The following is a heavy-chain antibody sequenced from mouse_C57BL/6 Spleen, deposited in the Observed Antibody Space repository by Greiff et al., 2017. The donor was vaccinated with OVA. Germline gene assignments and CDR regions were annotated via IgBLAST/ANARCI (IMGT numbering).Heavy chain of an antibody. CDR1: GYTFTSYW. V-gene: IGHV1-53*01. CDR3: ARWDSNYLYYFDY. J-gene: IGHJ2*01. CDR2: INPSNGGT. D-gene: IGHD2-5*01. Sequence: QVQLKQPGTELVKPGASVKLSCKASGYTFTSYWMHWVKQRPGQGLEWIGNINPSNGGTNYNEKFKSKATLTVDKSSSTAYMQLSSLTSEDSAVYYCARWDSNYLYYFDYWGQGTTLTVSS.